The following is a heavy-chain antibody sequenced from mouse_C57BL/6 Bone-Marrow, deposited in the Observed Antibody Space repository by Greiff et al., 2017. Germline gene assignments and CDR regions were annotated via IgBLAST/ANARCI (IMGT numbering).Heavy chain of an antibody. CDR2: IDPEIGDT. D-gene: IGHD2-1*01. J-gene: IGHJ2*01. Sequence: VQLQQSGAELVRPGASVKLSCTASGFNFKDDYIHWVKQRPEQGLEWIGWIDPEIGDTKYASKFQGKATITSDTSSNTAYLQLSSLTSEDTAVYYCASLDGNYFDFWGRGTPLTVAS. V-gene: IGHV14-4*01. CDR3: ASLDGNYFDF. CDR1: GFNFKDDY.